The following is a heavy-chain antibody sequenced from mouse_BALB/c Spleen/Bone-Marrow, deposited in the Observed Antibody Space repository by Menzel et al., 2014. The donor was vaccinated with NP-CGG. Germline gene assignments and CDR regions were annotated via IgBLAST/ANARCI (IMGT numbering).Heavy chain of an antibody. CDR1: GFNIKDTY. Sequence: LVESGAELVKPGASVKLSCTASGFNIKDTYMHWVKQRPEQGLEWIGRIDPANGNTKYDPKFQGKATITADTSSNTAYLQLSSLTSEDTAVYYCARYYCGYYFDYWGQGTTLTVSS. J-gene: IGHJ2*01. CDR2: IDPANGNT. CDR3: ARYYCGYYFDY. V-gene: IGHV14-3*02. D-gene: IGHD1-2*01.